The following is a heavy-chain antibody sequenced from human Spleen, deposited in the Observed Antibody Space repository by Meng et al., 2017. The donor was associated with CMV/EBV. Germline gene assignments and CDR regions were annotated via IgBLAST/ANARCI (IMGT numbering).Heavy chain of an antibody. CDR2: IYHSGST. CDR3: ARDNARVVIIGFVDY. D-gene: IGHD3-3*01. V-gene: IGHV4-38-2*02. Sequence: SETLSLTCTVSGYSISSGYYWGWIRQPPGKGLAWIGSIYHSGSTYYNPSLKSRVTISVDTSKNQFSLKLSSVTAADTAVYYCARDNARVVIIGFVDYWGQGTLVTVSS. J-gene: IGHJ4*02. CDR1: GYSISSGYY.